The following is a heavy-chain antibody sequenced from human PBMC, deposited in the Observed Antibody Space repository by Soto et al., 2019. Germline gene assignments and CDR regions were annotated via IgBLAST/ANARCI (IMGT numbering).Heavy chain of an antibody. CDR2: IWYDGSNK. CDR1: GFTFSSYG. CDR3: ARGKASRYGSGSPPNWFDP. V-gene: IGHV3-33*01. J-gene: IGHJ5*02. D-gene: IGHD3-10*01. Sequence: QVQLVESGGGVVQPGRSLRLSCAASGFTFSSYGMHWVRQAPGKGLEWVAVIWYDGSNKYYADSVKGRFTISRDNSKNTLYLQMNSLRAEETAVYYWARGKASRYGSGSPPNWFDPWGQGTLVTVSS.